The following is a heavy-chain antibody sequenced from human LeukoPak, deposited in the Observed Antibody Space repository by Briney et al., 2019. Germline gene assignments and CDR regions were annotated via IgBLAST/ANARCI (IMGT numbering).Heavy chain of an antibody. CDR1: GYTFTGYY. CDR2: LNPNSGGT. J-gene: IGHJ4*02. V-gene: IGHV1-2*02. Sequence: EASVTVSCKASGYTFTGYYMHWVRQAPGQGLEWMGWLNPNSGGTNYAQKFQGRVIMTRDTSISTAYMEVTRLRSDDTAVYYCARGGGYDFWSGSAYYFDYWGQGTLVTVSS. D-gene: IGHD3-3*01. CDR3: ARGGGYDFWSGSAYYFDY.